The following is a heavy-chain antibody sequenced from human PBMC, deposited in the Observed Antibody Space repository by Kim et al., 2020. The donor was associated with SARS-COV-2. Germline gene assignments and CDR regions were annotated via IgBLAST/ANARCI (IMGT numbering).Heavy chain of an antibody. V-gene: IGHV3-9*01. J-gene: IGHJ1*01. CDR3: AKDCSGSQQLYYFQH. Sequence: KDRFTISKDNTKNSLYLPMDSLRAEDTALYYCAKDCSGSQQLYYFQHWGQGTLVTVSS. D-gene: IGHD6-13*01.